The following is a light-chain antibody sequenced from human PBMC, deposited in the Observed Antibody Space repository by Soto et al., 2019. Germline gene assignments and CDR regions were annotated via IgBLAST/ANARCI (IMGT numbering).Light chain of an antibody. CDR3: AAWDDTLSGVV. V-gene: IGLV1-47*01. CDR2: RNN. CDR1: SSNIGNNY. Sequence: QSVLTQPPSASGTPGQRVTISCSGSSSNIGNNYVFWYHQFPGTAPKLLVYRNNQRPSGVPDRFSSSKSGTSASLAITGLRPEDEADYYCAAWDDTLSGVVFGGGTKLTVL. J-gene: IGLJ2*01.